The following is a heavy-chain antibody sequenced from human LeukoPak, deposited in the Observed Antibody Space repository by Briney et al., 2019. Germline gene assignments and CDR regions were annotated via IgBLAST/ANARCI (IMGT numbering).Heavy chain of an antibody. D-gene: IGHD1-26*01. V-gene: IGHV4-61*01. CDR2: IYYISNT. CDR1: GASVGSASYY. J-gene: IGHJ4*02. CDR3: ARTQSQSGSYRYYFGY. Sequence: SETLSLTCTVSGASVGSASYYWSWTRQPPGGGLEWIGSIYYISNTNYNPSLKSRVTMSVDPSKNQFSLKLNSVTAADTAVYYCARTQSQSGSYRYYFGYWGQGTLVTVSS.